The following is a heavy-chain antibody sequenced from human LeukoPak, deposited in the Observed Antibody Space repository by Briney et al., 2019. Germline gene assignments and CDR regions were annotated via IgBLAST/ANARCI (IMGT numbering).Heavy chain of an antibody. V-gene: IGHV4-38-2*01. CDR1: GFTFSNSAM. D-gene: IGHD3-10*01. CDR2: IFHSGNT. J-gene: IGHJ4*02. Sequence: GSLRLSCAASGFTFSNSAMSWVRQSPGKGLEWIGSIFHSGNTYYNPSLKSRVTKSVDTSKNQFSLKLSSVTAADTAVYYCARGWTGSLNNFDYWGQGTLVTVSS. CDR3: ARGWTGSLNNFDY.